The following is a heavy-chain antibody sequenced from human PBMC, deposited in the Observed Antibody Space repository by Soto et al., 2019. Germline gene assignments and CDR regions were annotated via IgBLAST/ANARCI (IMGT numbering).Heavy chain of an antibody. J-gene: IGHJ6*02. V-gene: IGHV1-2*04. CDR3: ARGHSTDCSNGVCSFFYNHEMDV. Sequence: ASVKVSCKASGYSFTDYHIHWVRQAPGQGLEWLGRINPKSGGTSTAQKFQGWVAMTRDRSISTVYMELTRLRSDDTAVYFCARGHSTDCSNGVCSFFYNHEMDVWGQGTTVTVSS. D-gene: IGHD2-8*01. CDR1: GYSFTDYH. CDR2: INPKSGGT.